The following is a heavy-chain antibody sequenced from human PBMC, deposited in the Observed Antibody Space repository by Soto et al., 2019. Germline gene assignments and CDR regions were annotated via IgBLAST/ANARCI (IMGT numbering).Heavy chain of an antibody. D-gene: IGHD6-6*01. Sequence: GGSLRLSCTASGFTFTNYAMTWARQAPGKGLEWVSTISGSGVRTYYADSVKGRFTISRDNSKNTLDLQMNSLRAEDTAIYYCAKDHAREQFVRGENWFDSWGQGTLVTVSS. CDR2: ISGSGVRT. J-gene: IGHJ5*01. V-gene: IGHV3-23*01. CDR1: GFTFTNYA. CDR3: AKDHAREQFVRGENWFDS.